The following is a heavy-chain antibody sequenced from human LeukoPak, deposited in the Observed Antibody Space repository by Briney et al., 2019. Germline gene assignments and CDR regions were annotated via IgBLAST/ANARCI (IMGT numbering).Heavy chain of an antibody. D-gene: IGHD3-10*01. V-gene: IGHV3-30*18. CDR3: AKEGYYGSGSFPDY. CDR2: ISYDGSNK. J-gene: IGHJ4*02. Sequence: GGSLRLSCAASGFTFSSYGMHWVRQAPGKGLEGVAVISYDGSNKYDADSVEGRFTISRDNSKNTLSLQMNSLRVDDTALYYCAKEGYYGSGSFPDYWGQGTLVTVSS. CDR1: GFTFSSYG.